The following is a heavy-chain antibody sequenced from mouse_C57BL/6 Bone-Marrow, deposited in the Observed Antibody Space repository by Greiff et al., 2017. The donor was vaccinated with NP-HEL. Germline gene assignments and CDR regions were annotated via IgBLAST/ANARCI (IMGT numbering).Heavy chain of an antibody. V-gene: IGHV2-6-1*01. CDR3: ARRGDYDDAMDY. D-gene: IGHD2-4*01. CDR1: GFSLTSYG. J-gene: IGHJ4*01. Sequence: VKLVESGPGLVAPSQSLSITCTISGFSLTSYGVHWVRQPPGKGLEWLVVIWSDGSTTYNSALKSRLSISKDNSKSQVFLKMNSLQTDDTAMYYCARRGDYDDAMDYWGQGTSVTVSS. CDR2: IWSDGST.